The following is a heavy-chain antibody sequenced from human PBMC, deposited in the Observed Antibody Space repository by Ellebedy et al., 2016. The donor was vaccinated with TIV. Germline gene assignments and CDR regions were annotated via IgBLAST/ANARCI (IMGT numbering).Heavy chain of an antibody. J-gene: IGHJ3*02. V-gene: IGHV4-59*01. CDR1: GGSISSYY. Sequence: MPSETLSLTCTVSGGSISSYYWSWIRQPPGKGLEWIGYIYYSGSTNYNPSLKSRVTISADTSKNQFSLKLSSVTAADTAVYYRASALPLYCSSSGCRSDAFDIWGQGTIVTVSS. D-gene: IGHD2-2*01. CDR3: ASALPLYCSSSGCRSDAFDI. CDR2: IYYSGST.